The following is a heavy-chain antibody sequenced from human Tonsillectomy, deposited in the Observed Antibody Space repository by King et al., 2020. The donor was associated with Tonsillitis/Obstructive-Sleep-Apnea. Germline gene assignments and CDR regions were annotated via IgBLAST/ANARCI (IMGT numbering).Heavy chain of an antibody. CDR1: GFTFSGYD. Sequence: VQLVESGGGLVQPGGSLRLSCAASGFTFSGYDMHWVRQGTGKGLEWVSSIGTAGDSYYPGSVKGRFTISRDNVKNSLYLQINSLRAGDTAVYYCARGGTYRRNYAMDVGGKGTTVTVSS. CDR2: IGTAGDS. V-gene: IGHV3-13*04. CDR3: ARGGTYRRNYAMDV. D-gene: IGHD3-16*02. J-gene: IGHJ6*04.